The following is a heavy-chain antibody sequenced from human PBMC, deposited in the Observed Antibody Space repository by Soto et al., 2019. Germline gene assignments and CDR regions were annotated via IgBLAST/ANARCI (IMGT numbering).Heavy chain of an antibody. CDR1: GFTFSSYA. D-gene: IGHD3-3*01. J-gene: IGHJ1*01. CDR3: AKDGRATIFGVVIIHAEYFQH. Sequence: GGSLRLSCAASGFTFSSYAMSWVRQAPGKGLEWVSAISGSGGSTYYADSVKGRFTISRDNSKNTLYLQMNSLRAEDTAVYYCAKDGRATIFGVVIIHAEYFQHWGQGTLVTVSS. CDR2: ISGSGGST. V-gene: IGHV3-23*01.